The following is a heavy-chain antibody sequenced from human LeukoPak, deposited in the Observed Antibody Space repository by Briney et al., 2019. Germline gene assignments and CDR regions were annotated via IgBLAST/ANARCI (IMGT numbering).Heavy chain of an antibody. CDR1: GGSFSGYY. CDR2: INHSGST. D-gene: IGHD6-19*01. CDR3: ARQYSSGWYRTIDY. Sequence: PSETLSLTCAVYGGSFSGYYWSWIRQPPGKGLEWIGEINHSGSTNYNPSLKSRVTISVDTSKNQFSLKLSSVTAADTAVYYCARQYSSGWYRTIDYWGQGTLVTVSS. V-gene: IGHV4-34*01. J-gene: IGHJ4*02.